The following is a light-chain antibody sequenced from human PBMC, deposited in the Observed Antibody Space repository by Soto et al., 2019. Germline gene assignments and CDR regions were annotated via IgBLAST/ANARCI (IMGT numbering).Light chain of an antibody. CDR3: QKYGSAFT. V-gene: IGKV3-20*01. CDR2: AAL. Sequence: EIVLTQSPGTLSLSPGERATLSCRASQSVSSNYLAWYQHKPGQGPRLLIYAALSRATGIPDRFSGSGSGTDFALTISRLEPEDFALYYCQKYGSAFTFGPGTKVYIK. J-gene: IGKJ3*01. CDR1: QSVSSNY.